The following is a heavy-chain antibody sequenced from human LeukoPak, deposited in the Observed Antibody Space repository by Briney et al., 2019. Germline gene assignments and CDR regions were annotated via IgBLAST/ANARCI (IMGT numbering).Heavy chain of an antibody. J-gene: IGHJ4*02. D-gene: IGHD3-22*01. V-gene: IGHV3-48*03. Sequence: GGSLRLSCAASGFTFSSYEMNWVRQAPGKGLEWVSYISSSGSTIYYADSVKGRFTISRDNAKNSLYLQMNSPRAEDTAVYYCSSRYDSSGSPDYWGQGTLVTVSS. CDR1: GFTFSSYE. CDR3: SSRYDSSGSPDY. CDR2: ISSSGSTI.